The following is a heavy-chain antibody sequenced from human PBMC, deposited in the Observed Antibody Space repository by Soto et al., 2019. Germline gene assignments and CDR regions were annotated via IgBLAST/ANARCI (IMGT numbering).Heavy chain of an antibody. D-gene: IGHD3-9*01. CDR3: ARALRYFDWSDAFDI. V-gene: IGHV3-66*01. J-gene: IGHJ3*02. Sequence: GGSLRLSCAASGFTVCSNYMSWVRQAPGKGLEWVSVIYSGGSTYYADSVKGRFTISRDNSKNTLYLQMNSLRAEDTAVYYCARALRYFDWSDAFDIWGQGTMVTVSS. CDR2: IYSGGST. CDR1: GFTVCSNY.